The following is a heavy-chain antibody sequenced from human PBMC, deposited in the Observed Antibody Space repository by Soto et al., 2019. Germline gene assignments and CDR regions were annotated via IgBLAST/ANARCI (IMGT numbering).Heavy chain of an antibody. V-gene: IGHV4-30-4*01. CDR2: IYYSGST. J-gene: IGHJ4*02. CDR1: GGSISSGDYY. D-gene: IGHD6-13*01. Sequence: TLSLTCTVSGGSISSGDYYWSWIRQPPGKGLEWIGYIYYSGSTYYNPSLKSRVTISVDTSKNQFSLKLSSVTAADTAVYYCARATSYSSSSGFDYWGQGTLVTVSS. CDR3: ARATSYSSSSGFDY.